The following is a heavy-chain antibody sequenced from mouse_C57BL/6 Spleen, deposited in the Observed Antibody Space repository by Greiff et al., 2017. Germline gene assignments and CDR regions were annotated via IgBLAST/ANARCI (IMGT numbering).Heavy chain of an antibody. V-gene: IGHV1-22*01. CDR1: GYTFTDYN. Sequence: EVKLMESGPELVKPGASVKMSCKASGYTFTDYNMHWVKQSHGKSLEWIGYINPNNGGTSYNQKFKGKATLTVNKSSSTAYMVLRSLTSEDSAVYYCAREAGRAWFAYWGQGTLVTVSA. J-gene: IGHJ3*01. CDR2: INPNNGGT. CDR3: AREAGRAWFAY. D-gene: IGHD4-1*01.